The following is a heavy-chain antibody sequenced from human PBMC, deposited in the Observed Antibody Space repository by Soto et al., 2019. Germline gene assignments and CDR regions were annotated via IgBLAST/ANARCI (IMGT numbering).Heavy chain of an antibody. Sequence: SETLSLTCTVSGGSISSYYWSWIRQPPGKGLEWIGYIYYSGSTNYNPSLKSRVTISVDTSKNQFSLKLSSVTAADTAVYYCARDHPAPPKYGSGTYGMDVWGQGTTVTVSS. V-gene: IGHV4-59*01. J-gene: IGHJ6*02. CDR3: ARDHPAPPKYGSGTYGMDV. CDR2: IYYSGST. D-gene: IGHD3-10*01. CDR1: GGSISSYY.